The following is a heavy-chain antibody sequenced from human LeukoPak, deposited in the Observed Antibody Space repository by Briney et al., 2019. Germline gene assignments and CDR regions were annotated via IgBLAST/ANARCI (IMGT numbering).Heavy chain of an antibody. CDR2: ISDDGSNK. CDR1: GFTFSSYG. CDR3: ARDRSGSWTIDY. D-gene: IGHD3-10*01. Sequence: GGSLRLSCAASGFTFSSYGMHWVRQVSGKGLEWVAAISDDGSNKYYADSVKGRFTISRDKSKNTLYLQMNSLRAEDTAVYYSARDRSGSWTIDYWGQGTLVTVSS. J-gene: IGHJ4*02. V-gene: IGHV3-30*03.